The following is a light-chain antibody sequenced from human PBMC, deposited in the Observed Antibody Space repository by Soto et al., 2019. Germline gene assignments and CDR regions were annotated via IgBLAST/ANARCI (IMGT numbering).Light chain of an antibody. CDR3: EQYGSSPRT. Sequence: EIVLTQSPATLSLSPGERATLSCRASQSVSSYLAWYQQKPVQAPRLLIYDASNRATGIPARFSGSGSGTDFTLIISSLEPEDFAVYYCEQYGSSPRTFGQGTKVDIK. V-gene: IGKV3-11*01. CDR2: DAS. CDR1: QSVSSY. J-gene: IGKJ1*01.